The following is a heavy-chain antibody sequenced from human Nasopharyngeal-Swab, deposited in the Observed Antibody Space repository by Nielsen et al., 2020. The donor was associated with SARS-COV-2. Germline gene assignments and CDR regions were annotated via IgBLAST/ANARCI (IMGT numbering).Heavy chain of an antibody. J-gene: IGHJ3*02. CDR1: GFTFSSYW. V-gene: IGHV3-74*01. CDR2: INSDGSST. Sequence: GESLQISCAASGFTFSSYWMHWVRQAPGKGLVWVSRINSDGSSTSYADSVKGRFTISRDNAKNTLYLQMNSLRAEDTAVYYCARGGNDYGDYDAFDIWGQGTMVTVSS. CDR3: ARGGNDYGDYDAFDI. D-gene: IGHD4-17*01.